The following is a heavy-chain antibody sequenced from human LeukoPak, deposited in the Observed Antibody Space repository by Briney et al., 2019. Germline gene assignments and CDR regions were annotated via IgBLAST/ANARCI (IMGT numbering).Heavy chain of an antibody. CDR1: GGTFSSYA. CDR3: AREKYCGGDCSHYCDF. D-gene: IGHD2-21*02. Sequence: SVKVSCKASGGTFSSYAISWVRQAPGQGLEWMGGIIPIFGTANYAQKFQGRVTITTDESTSTAYMELSSLRSEDTAVYYCAREKYCGGDCSHYCDFWGQGSLVTVSA. CDR2: IIPIFGTA. V-gene: IGHV1-69*05. J-gene: IGHJ4*02.